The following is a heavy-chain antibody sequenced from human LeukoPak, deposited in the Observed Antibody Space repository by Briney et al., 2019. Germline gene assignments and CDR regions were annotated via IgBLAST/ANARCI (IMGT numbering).Heavy chain of an antibody. V-gene: IGHV4-4*07. CDR1: GGSISSYY. J-gene: IGHJ4*02. Sequence: SATLSLTCTVSGGSISSYYWSWIRQPAGKGLEWIGRIYTSGSTNYNPSLKSRVTMSVDTSKNQFSLKLSSVTAADTAVYYCARGGFTVTTGYFDYWGQGTLVTVSS. CDR2: IYTSGST. CDR3: ARGGFTVTTGYFDY. D-gene: IGHD4-17*01.